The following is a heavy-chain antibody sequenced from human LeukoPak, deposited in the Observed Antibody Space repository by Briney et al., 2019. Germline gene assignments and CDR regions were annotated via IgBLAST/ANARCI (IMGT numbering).Heavy chain of an antibody. CDR2: IKHDGSEK. V-gene: IGHV3-7*01. CDR1: GFTFRDYW. J-gene: IGHJ4*02. D-gene: IGHD2-15*01. CDR3: VKDRGRYVKYKTFES. Sequence: HPGGSLRPSCAASGFTFRDYWMSWVRQAPGKGLEWVANIKHDGSEKYYVASVKGRFTISKDIPKNSLYLQMNSLRTEDTAVYFCVKDRGRYVKYKTFESWGQGTLVTVSA.